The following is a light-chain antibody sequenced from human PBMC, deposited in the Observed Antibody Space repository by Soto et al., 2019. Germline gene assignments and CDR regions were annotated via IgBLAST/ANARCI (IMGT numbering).Light chain of an antibody. V-gene: IGKV3D-20*02. J-gene: IGKJ1*01. CDR3: QHRSKWPWT. CDR2: EAS. CDR1: QSVGSRY. Sequence: EIVMTQSLGTLSLTQGERGTLSCRASQSVGSRYVAWYQQRPGPAPRLLIYEASNRASGIPARFSGSGSGTEFTLTISSLQPEDFAVYYCQHRSKWPWTFGQGTKV.